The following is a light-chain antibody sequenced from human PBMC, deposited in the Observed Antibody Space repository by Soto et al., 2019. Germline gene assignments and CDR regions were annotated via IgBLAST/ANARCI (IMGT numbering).Light chain of an antibody. Sequence: IVLTQSPAILSLSPGERATLSCRASQSVNTFLAWYHQKPGQAPRLLISDASNRATGIPPRFSGSGSGTDFTLTISSLEPEDFVFYYCQQRSNWGITFGQGTRLEIK. V-gene: IGKV3-11*01. CDR2: DAS. CDR1: QSVNTF. J-gene: IGKJ5*01. CDR3: QQRSNWGIT.